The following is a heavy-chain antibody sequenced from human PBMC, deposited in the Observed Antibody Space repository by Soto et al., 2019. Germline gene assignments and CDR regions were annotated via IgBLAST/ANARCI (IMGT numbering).Heavy chain of an antibody. CDR1: GGAFSGYY. CDR3: ARGLNNQQLVLRWFDP. D-gene: IGHD6-13*01. CDR2: INHSGSA. V-gene: IGHV4-34*01. J-gene: IGHJ5*02. Sequence: SETLSLTCAVYGGAFSGYYWSWIRQPPGKGLEWIGEINHSGSANYNPSLKSRVTISVDTSKNQFSLKLSSVTAADTAVYYCARGLNNQQLVLRWFDPWGQGTLVTVSS.